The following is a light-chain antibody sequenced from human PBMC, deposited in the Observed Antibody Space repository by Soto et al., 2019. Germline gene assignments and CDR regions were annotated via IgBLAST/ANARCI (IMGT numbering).Light chain of an antibody. CDR2: DND. Sequence: QSVLAPPPAVAAAPGRKVTISCSGSISTFGTNYVSWYQHLPGTAPNLLFYDNDKRPSGIPDRCSGSKSGTSATLGITGLQTGDEADYYSASWQSSRTGAWVYGRGTKLTVL. CDR3: ASWQSSRTGAWV. V-gene: IGLV1-51*01. CDR1: ISTFGTNY. J-gene: IGLJ3*02.